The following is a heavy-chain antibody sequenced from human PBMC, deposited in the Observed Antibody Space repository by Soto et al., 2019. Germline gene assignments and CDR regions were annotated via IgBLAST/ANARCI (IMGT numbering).Heavy chain of an antibody. V-gene: IGHV4-39*01. J-gene: IGHJ5*02. D-gene: IGHD3-9*01. CDR3: AAQGVYYDILTGYYVNWFDP. Sequence: SETLSLTCTVSGGSISSSSYYWGWIHQPPGKGLEWIGSIYYSGSTYYNPSLKSRVTISVDTSKNQFSLKLSSVTAADTAVYYCAAQGVYYDILTGYYVNWFDPWGQGTLVTVSS. CDR2: IYYSGST. CDR1: GGSISSSSYY.